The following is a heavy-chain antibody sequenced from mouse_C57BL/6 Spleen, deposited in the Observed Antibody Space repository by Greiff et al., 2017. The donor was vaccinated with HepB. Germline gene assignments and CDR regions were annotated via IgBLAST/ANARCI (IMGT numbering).Heavy chain of an antibody. Sequence: EVMLVESGGGLVQPGGSLKLSCAASGFTFSDYGMAWVRQAPRKGPEWVAFISNLAYSIYYADTVTGRFTISRENAKNTLYLEMSSLRSEDTAMYYCARSTYDGNSWYFDYWGQGTTLTVSS. CDR3: ARSTYDGNSWYFDY. D-gene: IGHD2-3*01. J-gene: IGHJ2*01. V-gene: IGHV5-15*01. CDR2: ISNLAYSI. CDR1: GFTFSDYG.